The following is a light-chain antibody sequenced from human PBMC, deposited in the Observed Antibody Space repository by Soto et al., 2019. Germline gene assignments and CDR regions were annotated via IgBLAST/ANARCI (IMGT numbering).Light chain of an antibody. Sequence: DIQMTQSPSTLSASVGDRVTITCRASQSISDWLAWYQQKPGKVPKLLIYKASSLQSGVPSRFSGSGSGTKFTLTISSLQPDDFATYYCQQYNSYSPWTFGQGTKVEIK. CDR1: QSISDW. J-gene: IGKJ1*01. V-gene: IGKV1-5*03. CDR3: QQYNSYSPWT. CDR2: KAS.